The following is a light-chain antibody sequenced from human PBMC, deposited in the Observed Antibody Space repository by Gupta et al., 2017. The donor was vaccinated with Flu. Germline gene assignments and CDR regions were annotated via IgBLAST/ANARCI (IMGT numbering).Light chain of an antibody. CDR3: QQSHSRPLT. V-gene: IGKV1-39*01. J-gene: IGKJ4*01. Sequence: DIQMTQSPSSLSASVGDRVTITCRASQNIDRYLNWYQQKSGKAPKLLIYAASTLHSGVPSRFSGTGHGTDFTLTISRLRPEDFAVYYCQQSHSRPLTFGGGTKVEIK. CDR2: AAS. CDR1: QNIDRY.